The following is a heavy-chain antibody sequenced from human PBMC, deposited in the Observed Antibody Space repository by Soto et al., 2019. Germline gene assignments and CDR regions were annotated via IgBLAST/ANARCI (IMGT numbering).Heavy chain of an antibody. D-gene: IGHD6-13*01. CDR2: ISSSSSYI. Sequence: PGGSLRLSRAASGFTFSSYSMNWVRQAPGKGLEWVSSISSSSSYIYYADSVKGRFTISRDNAKNSLYLQVNSLRAEDTAVYYCAREGIAAALDYWGQGTLVTVSS. CDR1: GFTFSSYS. V-gene: IGHV3-21*01. J-gene: IGHJ4*02. CDR3: AREGIAAALDY.